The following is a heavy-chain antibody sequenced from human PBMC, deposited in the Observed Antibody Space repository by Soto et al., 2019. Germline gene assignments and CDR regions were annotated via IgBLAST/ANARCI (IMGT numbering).Heavy chain of an antibody. CDR2: SHQSGNT. J-gene: IGHJ4*02. D-gene: IGHD6-13*01. CDR3: ATRDSGRVY. Sequence: QVQLQESGPGLMKPSGTLSLTCAVSGVSISSHDWWTWVRQPPGKGLEWIGESHQSGNTNYNSSLESRVTISVDKSRNQLSLKLTSVTVADTAVYYCATRDSGRVYWGQGTRVTVSS. V-gene: IGHV4-4*02. CDR1: GVSISSHDW.